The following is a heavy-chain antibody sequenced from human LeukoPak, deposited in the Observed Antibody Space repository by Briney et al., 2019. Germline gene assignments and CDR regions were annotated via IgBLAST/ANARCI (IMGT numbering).Heavy chain of an antibody. D-gene: IGHD6-6*01. CDR1: GYTFTSCY. Sequence: ASVKVSCKASGYTFTSCYMHWVRQAPGQGLEWMGIINPSGGSTSYAQKFQGRVTMTRDMSTSTVYMELSSLRSEDTAVYYCARADSSSLVLVWGQGTLVTVSS. CDR2: INPSGGST. V-gene: IGHV1-46*01. CDR3: ARADSSSLVLV. J-gene: IGHJ4*02.